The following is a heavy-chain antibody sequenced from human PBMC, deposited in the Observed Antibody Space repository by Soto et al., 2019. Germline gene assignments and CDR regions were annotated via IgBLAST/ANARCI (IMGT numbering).Heavy chain of an antibody. CDR1: GGTFSSYA. Sequence: ASVKVSCKASGGTFSSYAISWVRQAPGQGLEWMGGIIPIFATANYAQKFQDRVTITADESTSTAYMELSSLISEDTAMYYCARDGLLPFDTWGQGTMVTVSS. J-gene: IGHJ3*02. CDR2: IIPIFATA. D-gene: IGHD2-15*01. V-gene: IGHV1-69*13. CDR3: ARDGLLPFDT.